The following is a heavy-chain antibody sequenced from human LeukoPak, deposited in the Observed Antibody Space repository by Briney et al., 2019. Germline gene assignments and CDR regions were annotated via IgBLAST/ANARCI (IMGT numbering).Heavy chain of an antibody. J-gene: IGHJ5*02. CDR3: ARSGFGSGISFDL. CDR2: MNPNSGDT. V-gene: IGHV1-8*01. CDR1: GYTFTSYD. D-gene: IGHD3-10*01. Sequence: ASVKVSCKASGYTFTSYDINWVRQAPGQGLEWMGWMNPNSGDTGYPQKFQGRVTMTRDTSITTAYMELSSLRSKDTAVYYCARSGFGSGISFDLWGQGTLVTVSS.